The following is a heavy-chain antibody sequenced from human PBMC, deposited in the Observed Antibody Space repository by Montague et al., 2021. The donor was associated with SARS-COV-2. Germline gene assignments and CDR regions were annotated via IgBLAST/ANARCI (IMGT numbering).Heavy chain of an antibody. CDR1: CDSIISSGYY. CDR3: ARGMIRGVTTAFDY. CDR2: ISYSGTT. V-gene: IGHV4-39*02. D-gene: IGHD3-10*01. Sequence: SETLSLTCSVSCDSIISSGYYWGWIRQPPGKELEWIGNISYSGTTYYNPSLQSRGTISVDTSKNHLSLRLSSVTAADTAVYFCARGMIRGVTTAFDYWGQGTQVTVSS. J-gene: IGHJ4*02.